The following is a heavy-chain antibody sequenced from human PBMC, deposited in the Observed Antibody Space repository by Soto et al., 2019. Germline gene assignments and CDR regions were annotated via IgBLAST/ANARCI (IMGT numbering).Heavy chain of an antibody. V-gene: IGHV4-34*01. CDR1: GGSFSGYY. J-gene: IGHJ4*02. D-gene: IGHD6-13*01. CDR2: INHSGST. Sequence: PSETLSLTCAVYGGSFSGYYWSWIRQPPGKGLEWIGEINHSGSTNYNPSLKGRVTISVDTSKNQFSLKLSSVTAADTAVYYCARGQGIAAAGALGYWGQGTLVTVSS. CDR3: ARGQGIAAAGALGY.